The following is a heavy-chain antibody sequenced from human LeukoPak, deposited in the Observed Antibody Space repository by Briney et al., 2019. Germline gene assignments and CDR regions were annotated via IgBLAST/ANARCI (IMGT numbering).Heavy chain of an antibody. CDR2: IKQDGSEK. J-gene: IGHJ5*02. CDR1: GFTFSSYW. CDR3: AREINAWQVVPAGYNWFDP. V-gene: IGHV3-7*01. D-gene: IGHD2-2*01. Sequence: GGSLRLSCAASGFTFSSYWMSWVRQAPGKGLEWVANIKQDGSEKYYVDSVKGRFTISRDNAKNSLYLQMNSLRAEDTAVYYCAREINAWQVVPAGYNWFDPWGQGILVTVSS.